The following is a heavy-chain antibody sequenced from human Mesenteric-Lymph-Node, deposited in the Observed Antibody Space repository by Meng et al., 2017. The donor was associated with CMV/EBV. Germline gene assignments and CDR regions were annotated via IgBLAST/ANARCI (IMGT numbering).Heavy chain of an antibody. Sequence: GESLKISCPASGFTFSKYGMNWVRQSPERGLEWISTIDSSSTYIYDADSVKGRFTISRDNAKNSLYLQMNNLRAEDTAVYYCATILLSGVTSGYWGQGTLVTVSS. CDR3: ATILLSGVTSGY. CDR1: GFTFSKYG. J-gene: IGHJ4*02. V-gene: IGHV3-21*01. CDR2: IDSSSTYI. D-gene: IGHD3-3*01.